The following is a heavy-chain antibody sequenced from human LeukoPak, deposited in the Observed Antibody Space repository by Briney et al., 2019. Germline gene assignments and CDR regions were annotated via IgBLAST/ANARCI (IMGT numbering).Heavy chain of an antibody. CDR1: GFTFINYN. CDR3: ALNERDDGYDL. V-gene: IGHV3-30*03. D-gene: IGHD1-1*01. CDR2: ISYDGSNK. J-gene: IGHJ5*02. Sequence: GGSLRLSCAASGFTFINYNMHWVRQAPGKGLEWVAVISYDGSNKYYANSVKGRFTISRDNSESTLFLQMNSLGAEDTATYYCALNERDDGYDLWGQGTLVTVSS.